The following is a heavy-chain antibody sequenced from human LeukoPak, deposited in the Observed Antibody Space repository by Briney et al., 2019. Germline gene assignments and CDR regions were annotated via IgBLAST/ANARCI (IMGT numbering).Heavy chain of an antibody. J-gene: IGHJ4*02. D-gene: IGHD4-17*01. CDR1: GFTFSSYA. V-gene: IGHV3-30*09. CDR2: ISYDGSNK. Sequence: GRSLRLSCAASGFTFSSYAMHWVRQAPGKGLEWVAVISYDGSNKYYADSVKGRFAISRDNFKNTLYLQMNSLRAEDTAVYYCARAGGDYVWGQGTLVTVSS. CDR3: ARAGGDYV.